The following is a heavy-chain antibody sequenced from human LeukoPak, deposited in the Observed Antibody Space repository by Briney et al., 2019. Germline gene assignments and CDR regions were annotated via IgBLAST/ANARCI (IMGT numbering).Heavy chain of an antibody. Sequence: ETLSLTCTVSGGSISSSSYYWGWIRQAPGKGLQWVSSINGGAVSTYYADSVEGRFTISRDNSKNTLYLQMNSLRAEDTAIYYCAKRISSDSWGPGTLVTVSS. CDR2: INGGAVST. V-gene: IGHV3-23*01. J-gene: IGHJ4*02. CDR3: AKRISSDS. D-gene: IGHD2-15*01. CDR1: GGSISSSSYY.